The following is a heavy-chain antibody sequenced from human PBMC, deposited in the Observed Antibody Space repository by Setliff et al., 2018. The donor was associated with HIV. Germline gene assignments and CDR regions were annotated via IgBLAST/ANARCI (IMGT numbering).Heavy chain of an antibody. Sequence: PGGSLRLSCAASGFTFSSYWMSWVRQAPGKGLEWVANIKQDGSDKHYADSVKGRFTISRDNSKNTLYLQMNTLRVEDTAVYYCMYGGRTATTHWGQGTLVTVSS. CDR2: IKQDGSDK. CDR3: MYGGRTATTH. CDR1: GFTFSSYW. D-gene: IGHD4-17*01. J-gene: IGHJ4*02. V-gene: IGHV3-7*01.